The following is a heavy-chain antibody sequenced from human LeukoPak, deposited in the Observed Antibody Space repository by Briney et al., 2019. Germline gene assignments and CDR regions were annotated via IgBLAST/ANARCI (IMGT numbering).Heavy chain of an antibody. D-gene: IGHD1-1*01. CDR1: GGSLSSYY. CDR3: ARVQLELEYNWFDP. CDR2: IYTSGST. V-gene: IGHV4-4*07. Sequence: SETLSLTCTVSGGSLSSYYWSWIRQPAGKGLEWIGRIYTSGSTNYNPSLKSRVTMSVDTSKNQFSLKLSSVTAADTAVYYCARVQLELEYNWFDPWGQGTLVTVSS. J-gene: IGHJ5*02.